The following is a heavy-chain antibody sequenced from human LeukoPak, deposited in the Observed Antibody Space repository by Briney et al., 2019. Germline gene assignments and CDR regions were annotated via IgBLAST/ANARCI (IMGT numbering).Heavy chain of an antibody. CDR1: GDSISSYC. CDR3: ARETSSTSGRVFDY. Sequence: SETLSLTCTVSGDSISSYCLTWIRQPAGKGLEWIGRIYTSGTTNCNPSLESRLTMSLDTSKNQFSLIMRSVTAADTAVYYCARETSSTSGRVFDYWGQGALVTVSS. CDR2: IYTSGTT. D-gene: IGHD2-2*01. V-gene: IGHV4-4*07. J-gene: IGHJ4*02.